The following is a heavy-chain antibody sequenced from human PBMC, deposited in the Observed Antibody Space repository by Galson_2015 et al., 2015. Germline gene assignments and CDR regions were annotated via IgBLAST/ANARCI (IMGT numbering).Heavy chain of an antibody. V-gene: IGHV1-46*01. CDR1: GYTFTSYY. J-gene: IGHJ5*02. CDR2: INPSGGST. Sequence: SVKVSCKVSGYTFTSYYMHWVRQAPGQGLEWMGIINPSGGSTSYAQKFQGRVTMTRDTSTSTVYMELSSLRSEDTAVYYCARLAAAGTLWFDPWGQGTLVTVSS. D-gene: IGHD6-13*01. CDR3: ARLAAAGTLWFDP.